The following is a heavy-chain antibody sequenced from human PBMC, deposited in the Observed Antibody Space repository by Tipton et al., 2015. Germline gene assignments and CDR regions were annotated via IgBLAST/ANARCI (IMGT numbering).Heavy chain of an antibody. D-gene: IGHD3-10*01. V-gene: IGHV6-1*01. J-gene: IGHJ5*02. CDR1: GYNVSTNGAA. Sequence: TLSLTCAISGYNVSTNGAAWNWIRQSPSRGLEWLGRTYYRSRWYKDYAVSLKGRISINVDTSKNQFSLDLKSLTPEDTAMYYCTGGETMVRGVVIEGAPWGQGTLVTVSS. CDR2: TYYRSRWYK. CDR3: TGGETMVRGVVIEGAP.